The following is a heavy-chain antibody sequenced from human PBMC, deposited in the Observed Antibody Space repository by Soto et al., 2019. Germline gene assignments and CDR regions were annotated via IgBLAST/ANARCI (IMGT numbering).Heavy chain of an antibody. J-gene: IGHJ4*02. V-gene: IGHV1-58*01. CDR1: TFTFTSSA. CDR2: IVVGSGNT. D-gene: IGHD1-26*01. CDR3: ATHREGATYYFDY. Sequence: QMQLVQSGPEVKKPGTSVKVSCKASTFTFTSSAVQWVRQARGQRLEWIGWIVVGSGNTKYAQNFQERGTITRDMSSGTAYLELSSLRSEDTAVYYYATHREGATYYFDYWGQGTLLTVSS.